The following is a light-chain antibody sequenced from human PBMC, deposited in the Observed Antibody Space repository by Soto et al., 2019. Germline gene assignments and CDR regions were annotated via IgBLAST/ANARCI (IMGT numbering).Light chain of an antibody. J-gene: IGKJ1*01. CDR3: QQSYSIPWT. CDR1: QTVTIY. Sequence: DIQMTQSPSSLSASVGDRVTITCRTSQTVTIYLHWYQHKPGIAPKLLIYGASTLQSGVPSRFSGSGSGTDFTLTISSLQPEDFAIYYCQQSYSIPWTFGQGTKVEIK. V-gene: IGKV1-39*01. CDR2: GAS.